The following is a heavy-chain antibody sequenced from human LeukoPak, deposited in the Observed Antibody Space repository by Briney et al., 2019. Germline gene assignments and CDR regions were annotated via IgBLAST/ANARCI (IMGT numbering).Heavy chain of an antibody. D-gene: IGHD3-22*01. CDR3: ARAYYYDSSGYYLDAFDI. CDR1: GFTVSSNY. CDR2: IYSGGST. V-gene: IGHV3-53*04. Sequence: PGGSLRLSCAASGFTVSSNYMSWVRQAPGKGLEWVSVIYSGGSTYYADSVKGRFTISRHNSKNTLYLQMNSLRAEDTAVYYCARAYYYDSSGYYLDAFDIWGQGTMVTVSS. J-gene: IGHJ3*02.